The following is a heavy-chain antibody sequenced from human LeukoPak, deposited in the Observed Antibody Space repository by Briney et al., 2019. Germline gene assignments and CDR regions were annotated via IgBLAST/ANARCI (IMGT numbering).Heavy chain of an antibody. CDR1: GGSISSYY. J-gene: IGHJ6*02. D-gene: IGHD2-15*01. CDR3: ASGVVVVAGYYGMDV. Sequence: PSETLSLTCTVSGGSISSYYWSWIRQPPGKGLEWIGYTYYSGSTNYNPSLKSRVTISVDTSKNQFSLKLSSVTAADTAVYYCASGVVVVAGYYGMDVWGQGTTVTVSS. V-gene: IGHV4-59*01. CDR2: TYYSGST.